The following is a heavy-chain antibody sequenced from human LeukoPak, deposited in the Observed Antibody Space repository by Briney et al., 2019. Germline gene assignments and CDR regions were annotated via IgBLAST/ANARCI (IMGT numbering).Heavy chain of an antibody. CDR3: ARIDGVVPA. J-gene: IGHJ5*02. V-gene: IGHV3-7*01. D-gene: IGHD2-2*01. Sequence: GGSLRLSCAASGFTFSSHWMSWVRQAPGKGLEWVANIKQDGSEKYYVDSVKGRFTISRDNAKNSLYLQMNSLRAEDTAVYYCARIDGVVPAWGQGTLVTVSS. CDR2: IKQDGSEK. CDR1: GFTFSSHW.